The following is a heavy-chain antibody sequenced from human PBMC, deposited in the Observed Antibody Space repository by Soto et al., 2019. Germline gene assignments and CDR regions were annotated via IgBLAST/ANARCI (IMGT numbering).Heavy chain of an antibody. D-gene: IGHD4-17*01. V-gene: IGHV4-31*02. J-gene: IGHJ3*01. CDR2: TSARGSI. CDR1: GVSITRGENY. Sequence: QVQLQESGPGLVEPSQTLSLTCSVSGVSITRGENYWSGIRQVRGKGREWIGFTSARGSIDSTPSLKRRVGIAVDTPKKHFSLNLSFVSAADTAMYYCARGVGDYDAGAFDFWDRGTMVTVSS. CDR3: ARGVGDYDAGAFDF.